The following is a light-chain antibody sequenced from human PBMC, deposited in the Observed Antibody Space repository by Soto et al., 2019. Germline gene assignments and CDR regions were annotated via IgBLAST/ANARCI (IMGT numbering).Light chain of an antibody. CDR1: SSDVGGHNL. CDR2: EAY. V-gene: IGLV2-14*02. CDR3: CSYTSSTFYV. J-gene: IGLJ1*01. Sequence: QSALTQPASVSGSPGQSITISCTGTSSDVGGHNLLSWYQQHPGKAPKAIIYEAYRRPSGVSPRFSGSKSGNTASLTISGLQAEDEADYYCCSYTSSTFYVFGTGTKLTVL.